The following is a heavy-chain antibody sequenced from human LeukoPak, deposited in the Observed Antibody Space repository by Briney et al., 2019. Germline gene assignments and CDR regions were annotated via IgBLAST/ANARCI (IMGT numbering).Heavy chain of an antibody. Sequence: AGGSLRLSCAASGFTFSSYAMHWVRQAPGKGLEWVSAISGSGGSTYYADSVKGRFTISRDNSKNTLYLQMNSLRAEDTAVYYCSRAYYYGSGSYQAYGYWGQGTLVTVSS. CDR2: ISGSGGST. CDR3: SRAYYYGSGSYQAYGY. D-gene: IGHD3-10*01. V-gene: IGHV3-23*01. J-gene: IGHJ4*02. CDR1: GFTFSSYA.